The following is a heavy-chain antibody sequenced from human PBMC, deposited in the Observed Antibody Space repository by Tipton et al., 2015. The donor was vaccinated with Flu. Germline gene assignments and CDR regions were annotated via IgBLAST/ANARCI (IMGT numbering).Heavy chain of an antibody. CDR1: GGAISSYY. CDR3: ARERTYYYGSGSYTNWFDP. Sequence: LSLTCTVSGGAISSYYWSWIRQPPGKGLEWIGYIYYSGSTNYNPTLKSRVTISVDTSKNQFSLKLSSVTAADTAVYYCARERTYYYGSGSYTNWFDPWGQGTLVTVSS. J-gene: IGHJ5*02. V-gene: IGHV4-59*01. D-gene: IGHD3-10*01. CDR2: IYYSGST.